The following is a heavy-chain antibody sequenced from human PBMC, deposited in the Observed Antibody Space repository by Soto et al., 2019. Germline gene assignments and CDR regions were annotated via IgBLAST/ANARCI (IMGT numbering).Heavy chain of an antibody. V-gene: IGHV3-74*01. CDR3: ESPPPHDAFDM. J-gene: IGHJ3*02. CDR1: GFTFSSYW. CDR2: INSDGSST. Sequence: GGSLRLSCAASGFTFSSYWMHWVRQAPGKGLVWVSRINSDGSSTSYADSVKGRFTISRDNAKNTLYLQMNSLRAEDTAVYYCESPPPHDAFDMRGKGKTDTVSS.